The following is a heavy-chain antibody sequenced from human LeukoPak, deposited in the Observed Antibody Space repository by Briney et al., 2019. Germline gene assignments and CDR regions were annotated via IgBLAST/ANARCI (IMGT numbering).Heavy chain of an antibody. CDR2: ISNSSSYI. D-gene: IGHD6-19*01. CDR1: GFTFSSYS. Sequence: GGSLRLSCAASGFTFSSYSMNWVRQAPGKGLEWVSSISNSSSYIYYADSVKGRFTISRDNAKNSLYLQMNSLRAEDTAVYYCAKDASSSSGWLGDYWGQGTLVTVSS. CDR3: AKDASSSSGWLGDY. J-gene: IGHJ4*02. V-gene: IGHV3-21*01.